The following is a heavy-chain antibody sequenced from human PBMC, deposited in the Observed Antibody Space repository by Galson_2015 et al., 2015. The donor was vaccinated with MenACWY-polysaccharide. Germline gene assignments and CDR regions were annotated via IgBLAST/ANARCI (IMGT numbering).Heavy chain of an antibody. Sequence: SVKVSCKASGYSFSSSDINWVRQTTGQGLEWMGWMNPNSGNTGYAQKFQGRVTMTRNTSISIAYMELSSLRSEGTAVYYCARGGKYYYDSSGYLNWFDPWGQGTLVTVSS. J-gene: IGHJ5*02. D-gene: IGHD3-22*01. V-gene: IGHV1-8*01. CDR1: GYSFSSSD. CDR2: MNPNSGNT. CDR3: ARGGKYYYDSSGYLNWFDP.